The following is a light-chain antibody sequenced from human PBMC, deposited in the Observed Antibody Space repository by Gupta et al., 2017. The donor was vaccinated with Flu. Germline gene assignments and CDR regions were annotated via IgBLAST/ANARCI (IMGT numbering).Light chain of an antibody. CDR1: SYNMGGHY. V-gene: IGLV1-51*02. CDR2: EDD. J-gene: IGLJ3*02. Sequence: QSALTPPPPVSAAPGQRVTISCSGSSYNMGGHYVSWYQQVPGTAPKLLIYEDDKRPSGIPDRFSASKSGTTATLDITGLQAGDEADYYCGTWDRSLSAGGFGGGTKLTVL. CDR3: GTWDRSLSAGG.